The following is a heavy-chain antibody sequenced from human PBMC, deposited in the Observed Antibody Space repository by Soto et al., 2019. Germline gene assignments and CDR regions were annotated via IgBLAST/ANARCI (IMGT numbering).Heavy chain of an antibody. J-gene: IGHJ6*03. Sequence: EVQLVESGGGLVQPGGSLRLSCAASGFTFSSYSMNWVRQAPGKGLEWVSYISSSSTIYYADSVKGRFTISRDNAKSSLYLQMNSLRAEDTAVYYCASLSDIVVVPAAMPAFFGYYYMDVWGKGTTVTVSS. CDR3: ASLSDIVVVPAAMPAFFGYYYMDV. CDR2: ISSSSTI. V-gene: IGHV3-48*01. D-gene: IGHD2-2*01. CDR1: GFTFSSYS.